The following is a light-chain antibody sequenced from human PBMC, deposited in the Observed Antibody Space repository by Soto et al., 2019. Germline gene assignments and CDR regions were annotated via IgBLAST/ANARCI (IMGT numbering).Light chain of an antibody. CDR2: GAS. CDR3: QQRREWPIT. CDR1: QSVSSK. J-gene: IGKJ5*01. Sequence: IVMTQSPATLSVSPGESATLSCRASQSVSSKLAWYQQKPGQAPRLLIYGASTRATGIPARFSGSGSGTDFTLTISSLEPEDFAVYYCQQRREWPITFGQGTRLEI. V-gene: IGKV3-11*01.